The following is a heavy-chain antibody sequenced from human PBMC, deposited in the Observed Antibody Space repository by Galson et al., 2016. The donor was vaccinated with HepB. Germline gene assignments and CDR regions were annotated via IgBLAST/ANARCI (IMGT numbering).Heavy chain of an antibody. CDR1: GGSISSDDYY. J-gene: IGHJ3*02. V-gene: IGHV4-39*01. Sequence: ETLSLTCTVSGGSISSDDYYWDWIRQSPGKGLEWIGSIYYSGTTYHNPSLKNRGAMSVDKSRTQFSLRLSSVTAADTAVYYCARHKVPYYSGSGSEDAFDSWGRGTMVTVSS. D-gene: IGHD3-10*01. CDR2: IYYSGTT. CDR3: ARHKVPYYSGSGSEDAFDS.